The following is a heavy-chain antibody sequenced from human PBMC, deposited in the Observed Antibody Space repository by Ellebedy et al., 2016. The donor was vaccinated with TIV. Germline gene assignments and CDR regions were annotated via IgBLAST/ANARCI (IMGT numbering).Heavy chain of an antibody. CDR1: GFTFSHYY. Sequence: GESLKISCAASGFTFSHYYMTWVRQAPGKGLEWLANIKTDGTESYYVDSVKGRFTISRDNAKNSLYLQMNSLRAEDTAVYYCARDLEGGYAFASWGQGTLVTVSS. V-gene: IGHV3-7*01. D-gene: IGHD2-15*01. CDR3: ARDLEGGYAFAS. CDR2: IKTDGTES. J-gene: IGHJ5*02.